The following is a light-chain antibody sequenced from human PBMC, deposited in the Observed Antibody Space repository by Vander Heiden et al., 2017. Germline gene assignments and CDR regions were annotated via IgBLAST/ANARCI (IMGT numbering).Light chain of an antibody. J-gene: IGLJ3*02. Sequence: QSVLTQPPSVSAAPGQKVTISCSGSSSNIGNNYVSWYQQFQGTTPKLLISDNNKRPSGIPDRFSGSKSGTSATLGITGLQTGDEAVYYCSTYDSNLSGVVFGGGTKV. CDR2: DNN. V-gene: IGLV1-51*01. CDR3: STYDSNLSGVV. CDR1: SSNIGNNY.